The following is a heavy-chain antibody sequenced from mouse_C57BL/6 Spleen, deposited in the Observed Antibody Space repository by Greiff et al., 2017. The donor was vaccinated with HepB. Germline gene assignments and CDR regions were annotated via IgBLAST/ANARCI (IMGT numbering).Heavy chain of an antibody. J-gene: IGHJ1*03. CDR2: ISSGGSYT. V-gene: IGHV5-6*01. CDR1: GFTFSSYG. Sequence: VQLKESGGDLVKPGGSLKLSCAASGFTFSSYGMSWVRQTPDKRLEWVATISSGGSYTYYPDSVKGRFTISRDNAKNTLYLQMSSLKSEDTAMYYCARHGGRRRYWYFDVWGTGTTVTVSS. D-gene: IGHD2-12*01. CDR3: ARHGGRRRYWYFDV.